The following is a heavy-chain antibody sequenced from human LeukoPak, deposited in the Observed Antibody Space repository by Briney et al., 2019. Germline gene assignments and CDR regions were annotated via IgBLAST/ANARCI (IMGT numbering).Heavy chain of an antibody. V-gene: IGHV1-24*01. CDR3: ATASQFKQQLVIDDAFDI. CDR1: GYTHTELS. J-gene: IGHJ3*02. Sequence: ASVKVSCKVSGYTHTELSMHWVRQAPGKGLEWMRGFDPEDGETIYAQKFQGRVTMTEDTSTDTAYMELSSLRSEDTAVYYCATASQFKQQLVIDDAFDIWGQGTMVTVSS. CDR2: FDPEDGET. D-gene: IGHD6-13*01.